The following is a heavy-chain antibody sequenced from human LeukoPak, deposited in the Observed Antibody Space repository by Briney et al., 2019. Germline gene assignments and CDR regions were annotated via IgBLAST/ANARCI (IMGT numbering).Heavy chain of an antibody. CDR3: AREGGYGDYHGGWFDP. CDR2: ISYDGSNK. V-gene: IGHV3-30*01. D-gene: IGHD4-17*01. Sequence: GGSLRLSCAASGFTFSSYAMHWVRQAPGKGLEWEAVISYDGSNKYYADSVKGRFTISRDNSKNTLYLQMNSLRAEDTAVYYCAREGGYGDYHGGWFDPWGQGTLVTVSS. J-gene: IGHJ5*02. CDR1: GFTFSSYA.